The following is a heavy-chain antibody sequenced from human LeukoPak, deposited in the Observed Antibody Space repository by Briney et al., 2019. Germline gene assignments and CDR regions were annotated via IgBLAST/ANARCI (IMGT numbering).Heavy chain of an antibody. CDR3: ARDIEAAGLFLDY. CDR1: GFTYSSDW. J-gene: IGHJ4*02. Sequence: SGGSLRLSCAASGFTYSSDWMSWVRQAPGKGLEGVANMKYDGSENYYVDSVKGRFTISRDNAKNSLYLQMNSLRAEDTAVYYCARDIEAAGLFLDYWGQGTLVTVSS. V-gene: IGHV3-7*01. D-gene: IGHD6-13*01. CDR2: MKYDGSEN.